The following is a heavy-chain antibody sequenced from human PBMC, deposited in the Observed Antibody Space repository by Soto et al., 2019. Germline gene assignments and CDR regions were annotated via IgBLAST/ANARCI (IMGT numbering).Heavy chain of an antibody. CDR1: GFTFSGYG. Sequence: SLRLSCAASGFTFSGYGMHWVRQAPGKGLEWVAVIWYDGSNKYYADSVKGRFTISRDNSKNTLYLQMNSLRAEDTAVYYCARDEGYSSSSVDYWGQGTLVTVSS. J-gene: IGHJ4*02. CDR3: ARDEGYSSSSVDY. CDR2: IWYDGSNK. V-gene: IGHV3-33*01. D-gene: IGHD6-6*01.